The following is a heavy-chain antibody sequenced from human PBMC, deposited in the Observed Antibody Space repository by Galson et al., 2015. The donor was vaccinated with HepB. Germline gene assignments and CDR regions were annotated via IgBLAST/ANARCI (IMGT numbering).Heavy chain of an antibody. J-gene: IGHJ5*02. V-gene: IGHV5-10-1*01. D-gene: IGHD3-10*01. CDR3: ASQVGLTMVRGVIARGWFDP. Sequence: QSGAEVKKPGESLRISCKGSGYSFTSYWISWVRQMPGKGLEWMGRIDPSDSYTNYSPSFQGHVTISADKSISTAYLQWSSLKASDTAMYYCASQVGLTMVRGVIARGWFDPWGQGTLVTVSS. CDR2: IDPSDSYT. CDR1: GYSFTSYW.